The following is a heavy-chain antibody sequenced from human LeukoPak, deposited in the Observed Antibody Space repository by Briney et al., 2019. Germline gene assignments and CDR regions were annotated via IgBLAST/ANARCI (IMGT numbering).Heavy chain of an antibody. J-gene: IGHJ4*02. CDR1: GFTFSSYG. Sequence: GGSLRLSCAASGFTFSSYGMHWVRQAPGKGLEWVAVISYDGSNKYYADSVKGRFTISRDNSKNPLYLQMNSLRAEETAVYYCAKAPNTSSGWAFDYWGQGTLVTVSS. D-gene: IGHD6-19*01. V-gene: IGHV3-30*18. CDR3: AKAPNTSSGWAFDY. CDR2: ISYDGSNK.